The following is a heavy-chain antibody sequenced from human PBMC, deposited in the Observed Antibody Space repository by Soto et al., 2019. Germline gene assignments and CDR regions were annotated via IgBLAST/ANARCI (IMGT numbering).Heavy chain of an antibody. CDR3: AKEFHSWNYFDY. Sequence: PVGSLRLSCAASGFTFSSSGMHWVRQAPGKGLEWVAVISYDGSNEFYADSVKGRFTISRDNFRNTLYLQMNSLRAEDTAVYYCAKEFHSWNYFDYWGQGTLVTVSS. D-gene: IGHD1-20*01. CDR2: ISYDGSNE. CDR1: GFTFSSSG. J-gene: IGHJ4*02. V-gene: IGHV3-30*18.